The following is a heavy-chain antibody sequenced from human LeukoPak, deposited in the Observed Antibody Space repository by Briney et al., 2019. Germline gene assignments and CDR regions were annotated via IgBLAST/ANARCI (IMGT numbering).Heavy chain of an antibody. CDR1: GFSFISYG. J-gene: IGHJ4*02. D-gene: IGHD4-17*01. CDR2: ISDDGRSK. V-gene: IGHV3-30*18. Sequence: PRGSLRLSCAAPGFSFISYGMHWVRQAPGKGLEWVGVISDDGRSKDYADSVKGRFTISRDNSKDTLYLQMNSLRAEDTAVYYCAKRPSDYGDYVSYFDYWGQGTLVTVSS. CDR3: AKRPSDYGDYVSYFDY.